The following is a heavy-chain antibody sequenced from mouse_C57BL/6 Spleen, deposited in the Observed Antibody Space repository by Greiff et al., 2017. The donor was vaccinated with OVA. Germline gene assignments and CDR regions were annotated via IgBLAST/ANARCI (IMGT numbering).Heavy chain of an antibody. CDR1: GYTFTSYW. D-gene: IGHD2-4*01. J-gene: IGHJ3*01. CDR3: ARGIGLRRDWFAY. Sequence: QVQLQQPGAELVKPGASVKMSCKASGYTFTSYWITWVKPRPGHGLEWIGDIYPGSGSTNSNEKFKSKATLTVDTSSSTAYMQLSSLTSEDSAVYYCARGIGLRRDWFAYWGQGTLVTVSA. V-gene: IGHV1-55*01. CDR2: IYPGSGST.